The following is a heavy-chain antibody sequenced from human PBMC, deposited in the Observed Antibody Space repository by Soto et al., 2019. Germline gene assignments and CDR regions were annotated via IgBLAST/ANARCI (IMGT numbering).Heavy chain of an antibody. V-gene: IGHV1-69*13. CDR2: IIPIFGTA. CDR1: GGTFSSYA. D-gene: IGHD3-10*01. CDR3: ARKPGRGAPMDV. Sequence: GASVKVSCKASGGTFSSYAISWVRQAPGQGLEWMGGIIPIFGTANYAQKFQGRVTITADESTSTAYMELSSLRSEDTAVYYCARKPGRGAPMDVWGQGTTVTVSS. J-gene: IGHJ6*02.